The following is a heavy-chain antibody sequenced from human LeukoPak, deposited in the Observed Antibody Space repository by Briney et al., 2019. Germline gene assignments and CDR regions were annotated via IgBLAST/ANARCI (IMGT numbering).Heavy chain of an antibody. Sequence: GGSLRLSCAASGFTFSSYAMSWVRQAPGKGLEWVSAISGSGGSTYYADSVKGRFTISRDNSKNTLYLQMNSLRAEDTAVYYCARFSSSSKEGYFDYWAREPWSPSPQ. CDR3: ARFSSSSKEGYFDY. V-gene: IGHV3-23*01. CDR1: GFTFSSYA. D-gene: IGHD6-13*01. J-gene: IGHJ4*02. CDR2: ISGSGGST.